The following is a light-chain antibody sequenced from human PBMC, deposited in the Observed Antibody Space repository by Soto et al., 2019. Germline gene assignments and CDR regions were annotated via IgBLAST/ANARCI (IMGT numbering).Light chain of an antibody. CDR1: SSDVGSYNL. Sequence: QSALTQPASVSASPGQSITIPCTGTSSDVGSYNLVSWFQQHPGKVPKLLIYEGTKRPSGLSDRFSGSKSGNTASLTISGRRAEHVANYCSYSYAGKICYVFGTGHKLPVL. V-gene: IGLV2-23*01. CDR2: EGT. CDR3: YSYAGKICYV. J-gene: IGLJ1*01.